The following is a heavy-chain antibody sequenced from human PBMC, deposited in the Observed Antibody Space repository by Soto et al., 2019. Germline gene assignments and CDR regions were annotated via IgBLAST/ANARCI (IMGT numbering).Heavy chain of an antibody. CDR1: GYTFTSYA. J-gene: IGHJ6*01. Sequence: QVQLVQSGAEVKKPGASVKVSCKASGYTFTSYAMHWVRQAPGQRLEWMGWINAGNGNTEYSQKFQGRVTITRDAPATTAYMEVSSLKSEDTAVYYCARSYYYYYGMDLW. CDR2: INAGNGNT. CDR3: ARSYYYYYGMDL. V-gene: IGHV1-3*01.